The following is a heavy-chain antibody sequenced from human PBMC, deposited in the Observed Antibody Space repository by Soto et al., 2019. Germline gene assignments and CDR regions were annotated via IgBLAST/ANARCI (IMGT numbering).Heavy chain of an antibody. J-gene: IGHJ5*02. Sequence: GESLKISCQGSGYSFTSYWISWVRQMPGRGLEWMGRIDPSDSYTNYSPSFQGHVTISADKSISTAYLQWSSLKASDTAMYYCATTGGYKNNNWFDTWGQGTMVTVSS. D-gene: IGHD5-12*01. CDR2: IDPSDSYT. CDR1: GYSFTSYW. V-gene: IGHV5-10-1*01. CDR3: ATTGGYKNNNWFDT.